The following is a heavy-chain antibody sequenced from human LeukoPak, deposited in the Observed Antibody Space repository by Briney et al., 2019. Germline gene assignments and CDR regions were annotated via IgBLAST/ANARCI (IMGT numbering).Heavy chain of an antibody. CDR1: GFTFSSYA. J-gene: IGHJ4*02. CDR2: ISGSGGST. D-gene: IGHD6-19*01. Sequence: GGSLRLSCAASGFTFSSYAMSWVRQAPGKGLEWVSAISGSGGSTYYADSVKGRFAISRDNSKNTLYLHMNSLRAEDTAVYYCARDPMSWDSSGYWGQGTLVTVSS. V-gene: IGHV3-23*01. CDR3: ARDPMSWDSSGY.